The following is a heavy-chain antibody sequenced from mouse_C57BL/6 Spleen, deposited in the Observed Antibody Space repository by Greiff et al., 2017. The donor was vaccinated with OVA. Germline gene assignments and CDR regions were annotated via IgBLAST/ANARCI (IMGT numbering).Heavy chain of an antibody. CDR2: IYPSDSET. J-gene: IGHJ3*01. V-gene: IGHV1-61*01. D-gene: IGHD4-1*01. Sequence: VQLQQPGAELVRPGSSVKLSCKASGYTFTSYWMDWVKQRPGQGLEWIGNIYPSDSETLYNQKFKDKATLTVDKSSSTAYMQLSSLTSEDSAVYYCARGFTGRGFAYWGQGTLVTVSA. CDR3: ARGFTGRGFAY. CDR1: GYTFTSYW.